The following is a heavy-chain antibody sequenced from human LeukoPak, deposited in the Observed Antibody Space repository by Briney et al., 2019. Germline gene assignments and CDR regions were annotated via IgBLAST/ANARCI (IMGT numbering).Heavy chain of an antibody. CDR2: IYYSGST. CDR1: GGSISSYY. D-gene: IGHD4-11*01. Sequence: SETLSLTCTVSGGSISSYYWSWIRQPPGKELEWTGYIYYSGSTNYNPSLKSRVTISVDTSKNQFSLKLSSVTAADTAVYYCAVGDYSIRLDYWGQGTLVTVSS. J-gene: IGHJ4*02. CDR3: AVGDYSIRLDY. V-gene: IGHV4-59*12.